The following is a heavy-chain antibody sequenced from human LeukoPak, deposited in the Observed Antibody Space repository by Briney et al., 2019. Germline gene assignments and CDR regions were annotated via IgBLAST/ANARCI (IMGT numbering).Heavy chain of an antibody. CDR2: IIPIFGTA. Sequence: SVKVSCKASGYTFTGYYMHWVRQAPGQGLEWMGRIIPIFGTANYAQKFQGRVTITTDESTSTAYMELSSLRSEDTAVYYCARDRDFWSGYHSENWFDPWGQGTLVTVSS. J-gene: IGHJ5*02. D-gene: IGHD3-3*01. CDR1: GYTFTGYY. CDR3: ARDRDFWSGYHSENWFDP. V-gene: IGHV1-69*05.